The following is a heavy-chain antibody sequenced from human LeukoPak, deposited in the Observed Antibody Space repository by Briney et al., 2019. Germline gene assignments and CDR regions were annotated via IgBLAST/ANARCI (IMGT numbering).Heavy chain of an antibody. D-gene: IGHD1-7*01. CDR2: TRFDDSYK. J-gene: IGHJ5*02. CDR3: AKSSAGITWFDP. CDR1: GFSFSSSC. V-gene: IGHV3-30*02. Sequence: GWSLTLSCPASGFSFSSSCMHWVRQAPGKGPEWVAFTRFDDSYKAYGNSVKGRFTISRDNSKNTLYMQMDSLRRDETAVYYCAKSSAGITWFDPWGQGTLVIVSS.